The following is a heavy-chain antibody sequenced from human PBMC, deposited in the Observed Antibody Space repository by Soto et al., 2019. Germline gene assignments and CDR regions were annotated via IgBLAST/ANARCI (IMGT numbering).Heavy chain of an antibody. CDR3: ARSLARSMIVVVIDY. Sequence: QVQLVQSGAEVKKPGASVKVSCKASGYTFTSYGISWVRQAPGQGLEWMGWISAYNGNTNYAQQLQGRVTMTTDTSTSTAYMELRSLRSYDTAVYYCARSLARSMIVVVIDYWGQGTLVTVSS. CDR1: GYTFTSYG. D-gene: IGHD3-22*01. J-gene: IGHJ4*02. CDR2: ISAYNGNT. V-gene: IGHV1-18*01.